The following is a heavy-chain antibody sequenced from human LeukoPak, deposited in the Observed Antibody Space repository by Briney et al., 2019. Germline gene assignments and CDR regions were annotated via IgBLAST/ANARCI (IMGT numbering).Heavy chain of an antibody. J-gene: IGHJ1*01. CDR2: IYTSGST. CDR1: GGSISSGSYY. D-gene: IGHD2-2*02. CDR3: ARSRERNCGSTSCYIDLHPT. V-gene: IGHV4-61*02. Sequence: PSETLSLTCTVSGGSISSGSYYWSWIRQPAGKGLEWIGRIYTSGSTEYNASLKSRVTISLDTSKNQFSLKVSSVTAADTAVYYCARSRERNCGSTSCYIDLHPTWAQGTLVPVSS.